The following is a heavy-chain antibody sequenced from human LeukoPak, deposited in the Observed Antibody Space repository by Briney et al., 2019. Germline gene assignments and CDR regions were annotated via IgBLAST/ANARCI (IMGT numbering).Heavy chain of an antibody. CDR3: AKDMLTLTTATIGDY. Sequence: PGGSLRLSCAASGFTFSSYGMYWVRQAPGKGLEWVAFIRYDGSEKYYADSVKGRFTISRDNSKNTLYLQMNSLRVEDTAVYYCAKDMLTLTTATIGDYWGQGTLVTVSS. V-gene: IGHV3-30*02. J-gene: IGHJ4*02. CDR1: GFTFSSYG. CDR2: IRYDGSEK. D-gene: IGHD4-17*01.